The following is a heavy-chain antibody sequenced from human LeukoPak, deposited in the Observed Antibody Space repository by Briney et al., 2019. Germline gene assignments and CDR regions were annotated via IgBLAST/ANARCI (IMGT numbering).Heavy chain of an antibody. CDR3: VRAFGGYDSQRFYYNMDV. CDR2: IHGSASYN. J-gene: IGHJ6*03. Sequence: GGSLRLSCAASGFIFSNYYLNWVRQAPGKGLEWVSCIHGSASYNYYADSVKGRFTVSRDSAKNSLYLEMSSLRVEDTAVYYCVRAFGGYDSQRFYYNMDVWGKGTTVTVSS. D-gene: IGHD5-12*01. V-gene: IGHV3-21*06. CDR1: GFIFSNYY.